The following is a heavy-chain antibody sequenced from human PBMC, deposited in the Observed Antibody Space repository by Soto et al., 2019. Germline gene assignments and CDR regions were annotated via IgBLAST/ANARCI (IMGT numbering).Heavy chain of an antibody. J-gene: IGHJ4*02. Sequence: QVQLQESGPGLVKPSETLSLTCTVSGDSISSYYWSWIRQPPGKGLEWIGYIHYSGSTNYNPSLKSRVTIAVDTSKNQVSRRLSSVTAADTAVYYCARHETRHGDYDYWGQGTLVTVSS. D-gene: IGHD4-17*01. CDR3: ARHETRHGDYDY. CDR1: GDSISSYY. V-gene: IGHV4-59*08. CDR2: IHYSGST.